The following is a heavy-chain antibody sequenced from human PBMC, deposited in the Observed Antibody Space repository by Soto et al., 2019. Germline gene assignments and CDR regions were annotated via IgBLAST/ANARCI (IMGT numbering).Heavy chain of an antibody. CDR1: GYTFTGYA. Sequence: QVQLVQSGAEEKKPGASVKVSCKASGYTFTGYAMHWVRQAPGQRLEWMGWINAGNGNTKYSQKLQGRVTITRDTSGSTAYMELSSLRSEATAVYYCASAVAVPADFDYWGQGTLVTVSS. V-gene: IGHV1-3*05. CDR3: ASAVAVPADFDY. CDR2: INAGNGNT. D-gene: IGHD6-19*01. J-gene: IGHJ4*02.